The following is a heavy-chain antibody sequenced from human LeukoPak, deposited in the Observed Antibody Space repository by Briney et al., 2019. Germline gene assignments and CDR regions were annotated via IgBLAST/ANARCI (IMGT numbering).Heavy chain of an antibody. J-gene: IGHJ4*02. D-gene: IGHD3-10*01. CDR1: GFTFHNYV. Sequence: GGSLRLSCVGSGFTFHNYVINWVRQAPGKGLEWVAAISGTGTNTFYADSVKGRFTISKDFSKNTLYLQMHGLRAEDTAVYYCARDRAKYYASGMSSVFEFWGQGTLVTVSS. V-gene: IGHV3-23*01. CDR2: ISGTGTNT. CDR3: ARDRAKYYASGMSSVFEF.